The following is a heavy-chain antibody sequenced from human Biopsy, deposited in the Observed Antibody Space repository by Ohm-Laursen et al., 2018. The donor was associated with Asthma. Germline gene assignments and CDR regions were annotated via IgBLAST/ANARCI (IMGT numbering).Heavy chain of an antibody. V-gene: IGHV4-39*02. J-gene: IGHJ2*01. CDR2: IYYSGRT. CDR3: ARAVSSSSYWYFDL. Sequence: SDTLSLTWPVSGGSVSSGSYYWSWIRQSPGKGLEWIGSIYYSGRTYYDPSLESRVTISADTSKNHFSLKVTSVTAADTAVYYCARAVSSSSYWYFDLWGRGDLVTVSS. D-gene: IGHD6-6*01. CDR1: GGSVSSGSYY.